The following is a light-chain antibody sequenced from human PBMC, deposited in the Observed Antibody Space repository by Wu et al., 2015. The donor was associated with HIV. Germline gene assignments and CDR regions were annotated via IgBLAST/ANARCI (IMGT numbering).Light chain of an antibody. CDR1: QLIGSN. CDR3: QQFNNWPQT. J-gene: IGKJ1*01. V-gene: IGKV3-15*01. Sequence: EIVMTQSPATLSVSPGETATLSCRASQLIGSNLAWYQQKGGQAPRLLIYSASTRAAGVPARFRGSGSGTEFTLTINSLQSEDSAVYYCQQFNNWPQTFGQGTKVEIK. CDR2: SAS.